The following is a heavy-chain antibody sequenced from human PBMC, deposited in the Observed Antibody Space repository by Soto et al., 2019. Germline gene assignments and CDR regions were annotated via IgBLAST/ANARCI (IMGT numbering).Heavy chain of an antibody. CDR3: ATESGSTYGYFDH. CDR2: ISNSGST. CDR1: GGSVTRDQYY. D-gene: IGHD5-18*01. J-gene: IGHJ4*02. V-gene: IGHV4-30-4*01. Sequence: PSETLSLTCPLSGGSVTRDQYYLTWIRQSPGKGLEWIGYISNSGSTGYNPSLKTRLSMSVDRSKNQFTLRLTSVTATDTAVYFCATESGSTYGYFDHWGQGTQVTVSS.